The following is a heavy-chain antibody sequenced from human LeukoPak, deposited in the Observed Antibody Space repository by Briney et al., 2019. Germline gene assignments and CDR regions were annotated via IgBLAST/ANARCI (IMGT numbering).Heavy chain of an antibody. CDR3: ARWRFGELSYFDY. V-gene: IGHV3-7*03. CDR2: IKQDGSEK. Sequence: GGSLRLSCAASGFIFSSYWMSWVRQAPGKGLEWVASIKQDGSEKYYVDSVKGRFTISRDNAKNSLYLQMNSLRAEDTAVYYCARWRFGELSYFDYWGQGTLVTVSS. CDR1: GFIFSSYW. D-gene: IGHD3-10*01. J-gene: IGHJ4*02.